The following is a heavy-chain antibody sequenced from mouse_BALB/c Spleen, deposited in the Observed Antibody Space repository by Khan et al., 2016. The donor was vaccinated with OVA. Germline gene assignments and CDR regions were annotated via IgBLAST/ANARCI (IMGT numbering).Heavy chain of an antibody. CDR1: GFTFSSFG. V-gene: IGHV5-17*02. CDR3: ARYYYYGSSYYFDY. J-gene: IGHJ2*01. CDR2: ISSGSSTI. Sequence: EVQLVESGGGLVQPGGSRKLSCAASGFTFSSFGMHWVRQAPEKGLEWVAYISSGSSTIYYADTVKGRFTISRDNPKNTLFLKMTSLRSEDTAMYYCARYYYYGSSYYFDYWGQGTTLTVSS. D-gene: IGHD1-1*01.